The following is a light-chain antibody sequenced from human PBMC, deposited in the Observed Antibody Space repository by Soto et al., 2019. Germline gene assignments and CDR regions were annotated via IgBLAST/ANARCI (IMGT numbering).Light chain of an antibody. Sequence: DIVMTQSPLSLPVTPGEPASISCRSSQSLLHSNGYNYLDWYLQKPGQSPQLLIYLGSNRASGVPDRFSGSGSGTDFTLKISRVENEDVGVYYCMQALHTPWTFGQGTKVEIK. CDR3: MQALHTPWT. CDR2: LGS. J-gene: IGKJ1*01. V-gene: IGKV2-28*01. CDR1: QSLLHSNGYNY.